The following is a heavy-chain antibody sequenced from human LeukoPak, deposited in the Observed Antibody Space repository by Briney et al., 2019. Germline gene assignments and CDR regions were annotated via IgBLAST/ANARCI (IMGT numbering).Heavy chain of an antibody. J-gene: IGHJ4*02. CDR1: GFTFSNYW. D-gene: IGHD6-19*01. Sequence: PGGSLRLSCVASGFTFSNYWMNWVRQAPGKGLEWVAVISYDGSNKYYADSVKGRFTISRDNSKNTLYLQMNSLRAEDTAVYYCARDPYSSGRIDYWGQGTLVTVSS. V-gene: IGHV3-30*03. CDR2: ISYDGSNK. CDR3: ARDPYSSGRIDY.